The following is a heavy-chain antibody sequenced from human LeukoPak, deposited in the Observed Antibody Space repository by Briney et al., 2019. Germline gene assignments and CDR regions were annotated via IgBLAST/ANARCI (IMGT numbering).Heavy chain of an antibody. CDR1: GGTFSSYA. CDR3: ARDESFFDY. CDR2: IIPILGIA. V-gene: IGHV1-69*04. Sequence: SVKVSCKASGGTFSSYAISWVRQAPGQGLEWMGRIIPILGIANYAQKFQGRVTITADKSTSTVYMELSSLRSEDTAVYYCARDESFFDYWGQGTLVTVSS. J-gene: IGHJ4*02.